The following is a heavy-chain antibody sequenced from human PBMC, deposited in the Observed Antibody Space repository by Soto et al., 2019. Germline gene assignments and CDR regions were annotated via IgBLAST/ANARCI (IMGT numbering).Heavy chain of an antibody. CDR3: AKGRGTIVVTDAYDI. CDR2: LSWNSGFS. V-gene: IGHV3-9*01. CDR1: GFSFDDYT. D-gene: IGHD3-22*01. Sequence: GGSLRLSCGGSGFSFDDYTMHWVRQAPGKGPEWVASLSWNSGFSGYADSVKGRFTISRDNAQSSVHLQMNNLRTEDTALYYCAKGRGTIVVTDAYDIWGQGTMVTVS. J-gene: IGHJ3*02.